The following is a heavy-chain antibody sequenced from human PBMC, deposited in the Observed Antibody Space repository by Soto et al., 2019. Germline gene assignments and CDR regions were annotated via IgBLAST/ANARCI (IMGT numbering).Heavy chain of an antibody. D-gene: IGHD2-2*01. V-gene: IGHV1-3*01. Sequence: ASVKVSCKASGYTFTSYAMHWVRQAPGQRLEWMGWINAGNGNTKYSQKFQGRVTITRDTSASTAYMELSSLRSEDTAVYYCASSYCSSTSCYSYYYSGMDVWGQGTTVTVSS. CDR3: ASSYCSSTSCYSYYYSGMDV. J-gene: IGHJ6*02. CDR2: INAGNGNT. CDR1: GYTFTSYA.